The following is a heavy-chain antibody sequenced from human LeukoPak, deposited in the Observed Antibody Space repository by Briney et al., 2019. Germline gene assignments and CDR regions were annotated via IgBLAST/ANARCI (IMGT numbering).Heavy chain of an antibody. J-gene: IGHJ4*02. CDR2: INHSGST. D-gene: IGHD3-10*01. Sequence: SETLSLTCAVYGGSFSGYYWSWIRQPPGRGLEWIGEINHSGSTNYNPSLKSRVTISVDTSKNQFSLKLSSVTAADTAVYYCARLVGSGSYPFDYWGQGTLVTVSS. CDR3: ARLVGSGSYPFDY. V-gene: IGHV4-34*01. CDR1: GGSFSGYY.